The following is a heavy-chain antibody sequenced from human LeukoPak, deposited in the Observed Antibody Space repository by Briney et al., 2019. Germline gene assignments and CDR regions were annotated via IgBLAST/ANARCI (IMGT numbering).Heavy chain of an antibody. D-gene: IGHD3-22*01. CDR1: GFTFSNYG. CDR2: IWYDGSDK. V-gene: IGHV3-33*01. J-gene: IGHJ3*02. CDR3: ARGRYYYDSSGRTDAFDI. Sequence: AGGSLRLSCAASGFTFSNYGMHWVRQAPGKGLEWVAVIWYDGSDKYHADSVKGRFTISRENAKNSLYLQMNSLRAGDTAVYYCARGRYYYDSSGRTDAFDIWGQGTMVTVSS.